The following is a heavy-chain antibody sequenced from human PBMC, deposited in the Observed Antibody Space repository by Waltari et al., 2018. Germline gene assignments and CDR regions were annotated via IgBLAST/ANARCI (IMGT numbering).Heavy chain of an antibody. V-gene: IGHV3-48*03. D-gene: IGHD6-19*01. Sequence: EVQLVESGGGLVQPGGSLRLSCAASGFTFSSYEMNWVRQAPGKGLEWVSYISSSGSTIYYADSVKGRFTISRDNAKNSLSLQMNSLRVEDTAVYYCARAPKRTSSEVDYWGQGTLVIVSS. CDR3: ARAPKRTSSEVDY. CDR1: GFTFSSYE. CDR2: ISSSGSTI. J-gene: IGHJ4*02.